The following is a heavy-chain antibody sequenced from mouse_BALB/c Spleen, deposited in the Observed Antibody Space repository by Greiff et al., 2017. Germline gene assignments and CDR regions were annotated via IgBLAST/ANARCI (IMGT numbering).Heavy chain of an antibody. V-gene: IGHV5-17*02. CDR1: GFTFSSFG. D-gene: IGHD2-1*01. Sequence: EVKLVESGGGLVQPGGSRKLSCAASGFTFSSFGMHWVRQAPEKGLEWVAYISSGSSTIYYADTVKGRFTISRDNPKNTLFLQMTSLRSEDTAMYYCARGGNYVAWFAYWGQGTLVTVSA. J-gene: IGHJ3*01. CDR2: ISSGSSTI. CDR3: ARGGNYVAWFAY.